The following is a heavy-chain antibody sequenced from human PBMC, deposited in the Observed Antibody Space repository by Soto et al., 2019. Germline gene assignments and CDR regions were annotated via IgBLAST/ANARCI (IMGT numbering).Heavy chain of an antibody. Sequence: PSKNLSLTCAVYGGSFSGYYWSWIRQPPGKGLEWIGEINHSGSTNYNPSLKSRVTISVDTSKNQFSLKLSSVTAADTAVYYCAIWSRYYYDRSVFGYWGQGTLVTVSS. V-gene: IGHV4-34*01. D-gene: IGHD3-22*01. J-gene: IGHJ4*02. CDR3: AIWSRYYYDRSVFGY. CDR2: INHSGST. CDR1: GGSFSGYY.